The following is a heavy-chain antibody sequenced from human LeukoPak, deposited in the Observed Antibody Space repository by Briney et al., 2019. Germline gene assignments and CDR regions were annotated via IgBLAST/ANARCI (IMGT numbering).Heavy chain of an antibody. CDR2: ISSSSSTI. V-gene: IGHV3-48*01. CDR1: GFTFSSYS. J-gene: IGHJ4*02. Sequence: GGSLRLSCAASGFTFSSYSMNWVRQAPGKGLEWVSYISSSSSTIYYADSVKGRFTISRDNSKNTLYLQMNSLRAEDTAVYYCTTVIPPLPDYWGQGTLVTVSS. D-gene: IGHD2-21*02. CDR3: TTVIPPLPDY.